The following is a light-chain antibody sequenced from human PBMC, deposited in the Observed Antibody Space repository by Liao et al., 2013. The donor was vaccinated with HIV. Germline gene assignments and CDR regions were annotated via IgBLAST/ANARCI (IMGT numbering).Light chain of an antibody. CDR2: QDS. J-gene: IGLJ2*01. CDR3: QAWDSSVV. V-gene: IGLV3-1*01. CDR1: KLGEKY. Sequence: YELTQPPSVSVSPGQTATITCSGDKLGEKYACWYQQKPGQSPVLVIYQDSKRPSGIPERFSGSNSGNTATLTISGTQAMDEADYYCQAWDSSVVFGGGTKLTVL.